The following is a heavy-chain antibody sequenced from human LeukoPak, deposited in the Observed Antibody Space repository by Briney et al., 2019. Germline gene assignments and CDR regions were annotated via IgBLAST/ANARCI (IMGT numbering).Heavy chain of an antibody. J-gene: IGHJ4*02. V-gene: IGHV4-59*01. CDR2: IYYTGTT. D-gene: IGHD3-10*01. Sequence: SETLSLTCTVSGGSITSFFWSWIRQPPGKGLEWIGQIYYTGTTTYNPSLKGRVTIPVDTSKNQFSLELTSVTAADTAVYYCARGGSEYYGSGTYGYWGQGTLVAVSP. CDR3: ARGGSEYYGSGTYGY. CDR1: GGSITSFF.